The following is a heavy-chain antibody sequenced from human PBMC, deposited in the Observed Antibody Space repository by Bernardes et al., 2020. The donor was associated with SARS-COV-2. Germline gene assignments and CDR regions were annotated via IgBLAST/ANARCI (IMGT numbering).Heavy chain of an antibody. Sequence: GSLRLSCAASGFSFSNSAMSWVRQAPGKGLEWVSSISIGGTTYFADSVKGRFTISRDNSKSTLYLQMNSLRAEDTAVYYCAKEIRPNDYWGQGTLVTVS. CDR1: GFSFSNSA. J-gene: IGHJ4*02. CDR2: ISIGGTT. D-gene: IGHD3-3*02. V-gene: IGHV3-23*01. CDR3: AKEIRPNDY.